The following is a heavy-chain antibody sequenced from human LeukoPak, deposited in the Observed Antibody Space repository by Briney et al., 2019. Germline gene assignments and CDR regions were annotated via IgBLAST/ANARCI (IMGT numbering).Heavy chain of an antibody. CDR1: GGSISSGDYS. CDR3: ARDLLWFGEAYFNY. CDR2: IYHSGRT. V-gene: IGHV4-30-2*01. Sequence: SQTLSLTCAVSGGSISSGDYSWSWIRQPPGKGLEWIGYIYHSGRTYYNPSIKSPITISIARSKIQFSLKLSSVTYAGTAVYYCARDLLWFGEAYFNYWGQGTLVTVSS. J-gene: IGHJ4*02. D-gene: IGHD3-10*01.